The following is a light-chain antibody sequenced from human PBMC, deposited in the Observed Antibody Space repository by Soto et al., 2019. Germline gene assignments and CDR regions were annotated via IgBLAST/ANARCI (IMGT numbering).Light chain of an antibody. CDR3: QQRSDWLPIT. CDR2: GAF. V-gene: IGKV3-15*01. J-gene: IGKJ5*01. Sequence: EIVMTQPPATLSVSPGDRATLSCRASQSVSINLAWYQQKPGQAPRLLIYGAFTRATGIPARFSGSGSGTEFTLTISSLQSEDFAVYYCQQRSDWLPITFGQGTRLEIK. CDR1: QSVSIN.